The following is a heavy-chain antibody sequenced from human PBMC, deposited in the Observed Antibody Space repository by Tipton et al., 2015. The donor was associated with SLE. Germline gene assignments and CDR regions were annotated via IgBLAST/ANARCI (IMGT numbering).Heavy chain of an antibody. J-gene: IGHJ4*02. CDR1: GFTFSSYG. Sequence: SLRLSCAASGFTFSSYGMHWVRQAPGKGLEWVAFIRYDGSNKYYADSVKGRFTISRDNSKNTLYLQMNSLRAEDTAVYYCARVKAASFDYWGQGTLVTVSS. D-gene: IGHD2-15*01. V-gene: IGHV3-30*02. CDR2: IRYDGSNK. CDR3: ARVKAASFDY.